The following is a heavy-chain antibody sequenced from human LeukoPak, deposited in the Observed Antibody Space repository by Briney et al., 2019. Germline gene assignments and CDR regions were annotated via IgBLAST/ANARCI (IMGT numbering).Heavy chain of an antibody. D-gene: IGHD1-26*01. CDR2: INHSGST. J-gene: IGHJ3*02. V-gene: IGHV4-34*01. CDR3: ARCYRRRLVGTDPRLGVFDI. Sequence: PSETLSLTCAVYGGSFSGYYWSWIRQPPGKGLEWIGEINHSGSTNYNPSLKSRVTISVDTSKNQFSLKLSSVTAADTAVYYCARCYRRRLVGTDPRLGVFDIWGQGTMVTVSS. CDR1: GGSFSGYY.